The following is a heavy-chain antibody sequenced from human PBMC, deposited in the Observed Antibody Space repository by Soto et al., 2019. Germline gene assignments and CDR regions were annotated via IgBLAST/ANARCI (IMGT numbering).Heavy chain of an antibody. J-gene: IGHJ4*02. V-gene: IGHV4-59*03. CDR2: IYDSGSP. Sequence: SETLSLTCTISGGSISVYYWSWIRQPPGQALEWIGYIYDSGSPYYNPSLRSRVIISADTSKNQISLKLTSATAADTAVYYCTTWLTAHFDYWGRGTQVTVSS. D-gene: IGHD2-21*02. CDR1: GGSISVYY. CDR3: TTWLTAHFDY.